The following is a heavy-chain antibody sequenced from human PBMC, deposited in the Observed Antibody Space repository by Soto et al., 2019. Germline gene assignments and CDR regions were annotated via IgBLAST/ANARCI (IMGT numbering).Heavy chain of an antibody. J-gene: IGHJ6*02. D-gene: IGHD3-3*01. CDR1: GFTFSSYA. CDR3: ARVARFLEWLLYSYYYYGMDV. CDR2: ISYDGSNK. Sequence: PGGSLRLSCAASGFTFSSYAMHWVRQAPGKGLEWVAVISYDGSNKYYADSVKGRFTISRDNSKNTLYLQMNSPRAEDTAVYYCARVARFLEWLLYSYYYYGMDVWGQGTTVTVSS. V-gene: IGHV3-30-3*01.